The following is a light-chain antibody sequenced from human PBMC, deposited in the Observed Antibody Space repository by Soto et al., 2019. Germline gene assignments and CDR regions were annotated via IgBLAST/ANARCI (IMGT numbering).Light chain of an antibody. Sequence: QSALTQTASASGSPGQSITISCTGTSSDVGGYNYVSWYQQHPGKAPKLMIYDVSNRPSGVSNRFSGSKSGNTASLTISGLQAEDEADYYCSSYTSSSLFVFGTGTKLTVL. CDR3: SSYTSSSLFV. V-gene: IGLV2-14*01. CDR2: DVS. CDR1: SSDVGGYNY. J-gene: IGLJ1*01.